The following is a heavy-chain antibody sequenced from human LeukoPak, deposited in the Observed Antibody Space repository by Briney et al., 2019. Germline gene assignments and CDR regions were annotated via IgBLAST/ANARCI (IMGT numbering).Heavy chain of an antibody. Sequence: GSSVKVSCKASGGTFSSYAISWVRQAPGQGLEWMGGIIPIFGAANYAQKFQGRVTITADESTSTAYMELSSLRSEDTAVYYCARDLDYSGSYSNAFDIWGQGTMVTVSS. CDR2: IIPIFGAA. CDR3: ARDLDYSGSYSNAFDI. J-gene: IGHJ3*02. CDR1: GGTFSSYA. D-gene: IGHD1-26*01. V-gene: IGHV1-69*01.